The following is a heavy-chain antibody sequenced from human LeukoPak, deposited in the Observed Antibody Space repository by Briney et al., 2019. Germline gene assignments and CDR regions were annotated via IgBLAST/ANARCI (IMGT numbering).Heavy chain of an antibody. Sequence: SVKASCKASGGTFSSYAISWVRQAPGQGLEWMGRIIPILGIANYAQKFQGRVTITADKSTSTAYMELSSLRSEDTAVYYCASRSELGIGSYFDYWGQGTLVTVSS. V-gene: IGHV1-69*04. CDR3: ASRSELGIGSYFDY. CDR1: GGTFSSYA. CDR2: IIPILGIA. D-gene: IGHD7-27*01. J-gene: IGHJ4*02.